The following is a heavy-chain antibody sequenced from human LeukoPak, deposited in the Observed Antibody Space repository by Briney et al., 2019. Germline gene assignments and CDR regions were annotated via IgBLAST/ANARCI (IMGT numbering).Heavy chain of an antibody. CDR2: INHSGST. D-gene: IGHD3-3*01. J-gene: IGHJ5*02. V-gene: IGHV4-34*01. Sequence: SETLSLTCAVYGGSSSGYYWSWIRQPPGKGLEWIGEINHSGSTNYNPSLKSRVTISVDTSKNQFSLKLSSVTAADTAVYYCARVPGSGYLNWFDPWGQGTPVTVSS. CDR1: GGSSSGYY. CDR3: ARVPGSGYLNWFDP.